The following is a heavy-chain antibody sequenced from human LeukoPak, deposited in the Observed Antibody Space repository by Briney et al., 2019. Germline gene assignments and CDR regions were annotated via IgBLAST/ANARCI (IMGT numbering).Heavy chain of an antibody. CDR3: ASLYSSSSKFDY. J-gene: IGHJ4*02. Sequence: SGGSLRLSCAASGFTFSSYAMSWVRQAPGKGLEWVAVISYDGSNKYYADSVKGRFTISRDNSKNTLYLQMNSLRAEDTAVYYCASLYSSSSKFDYWGQGTLVTVSS. D-gene: IGHD6-6*01. CDR2: ISYDGSNK. CDR1: GFTFSSYA. V-gene: IGHV3-30*04.